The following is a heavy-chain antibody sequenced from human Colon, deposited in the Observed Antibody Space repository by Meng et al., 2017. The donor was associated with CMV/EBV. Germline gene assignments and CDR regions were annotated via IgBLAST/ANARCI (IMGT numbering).Heavy chain of an antibody. D-gene: IGHD2-2*01. V-gene: IGHV1-2*02. Sequence: ASVKVSCKASGYTFTGYYMHWVRQAPGQGLEWMGWINPNSGGTNYAQKFQGRVTMTRDTSISTAYMELSRLRSDDTAVYYCARYCSSTRCYHYYYYGMDVWGQGTTVTVSS. CDR2: INPNSGGT. CDR3: ARYCSSTRCYHYYYYGMDV. J-gene: IGHJ6*02. CDR1: GYTFTGYY.